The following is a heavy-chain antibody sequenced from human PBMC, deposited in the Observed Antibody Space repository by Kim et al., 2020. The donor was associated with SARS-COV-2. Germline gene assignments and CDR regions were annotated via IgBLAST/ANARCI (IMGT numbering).Heavy chain of an antibody. CDR3: ARARGGTMIVVVIGAFDI. Sequence: KSRVTISVDTSKNQCSLKLSSGTAADTAVYYCARARGGTMIVVVIGAFDIWGQGTMVTVSS. J-gene: IGHJ3*02. V-gene: IGHV4-31*02. D-gene: IGHD3-22*01.